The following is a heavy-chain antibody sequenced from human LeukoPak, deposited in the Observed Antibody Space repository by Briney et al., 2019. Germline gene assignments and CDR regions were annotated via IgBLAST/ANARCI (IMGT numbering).Heavy chain of an antibody. J-gene: IGHJ6*03. D-gene: IGHD2-15*01. CDR1: GDSISSSSYY. V-gene: IGHV4-39*07. CDR2: IYYSGST. CDR3: ARVRCSGGSCPYYYYYYYMDV. Sequence: SETLSLTCTVSGDSISSSSYYWGWIRQPPGKGLEWIGSIYYSGSTYYNPSLKSRVTISVDTSKNQFSLKLRFVTAADTAVYYCARVRCSGGSCPYYYYYYYMDVWGKGTTVTVSS.